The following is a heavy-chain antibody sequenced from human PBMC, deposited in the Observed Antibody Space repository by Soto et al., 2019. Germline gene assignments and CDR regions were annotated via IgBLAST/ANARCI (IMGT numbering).Heavy chain of an antibody. D-gene: IGHD3-3*01. V-gene: IGHV1-18*01. CDR2: ISAYNGNT. CDR1: GYTFTSYG. J-gene: IGHJ4*02. CDR3: ARAGVLRFLEWLASPPDD. Sequence: QVQLVQSGAEVKKPGASVKVSCKASGYTFTSYGISWVRQAPGQGLEWMGWISAYNGNTNYAQKLQGRVTMTTDTSQSTGYTGLRSLRSDDAALYYCARAGVLRFLEWLASPPDDWGQGTLVSDSS.